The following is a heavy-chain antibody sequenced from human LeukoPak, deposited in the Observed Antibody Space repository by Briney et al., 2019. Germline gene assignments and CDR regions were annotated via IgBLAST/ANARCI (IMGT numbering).Heavy chain of an antibody. Sequence: GRSLRLSCAASGFTFSSYGMHWVRQAPGKGLEWVAVISYDGSNKYYADSVKGRFTISRDNSKNTLYLQMNSLRAEDTAVYYCASLYNSGRFDYWGQGTLVTVSS. V-gene: IGHV3-30*03. D-gene: IGHD6-19*01. J-gene: IGHJ4*02. CDR1: GFTFSSYG. CDR2: ISYDGSNK. CDR3: ASLYNSGRFDY.